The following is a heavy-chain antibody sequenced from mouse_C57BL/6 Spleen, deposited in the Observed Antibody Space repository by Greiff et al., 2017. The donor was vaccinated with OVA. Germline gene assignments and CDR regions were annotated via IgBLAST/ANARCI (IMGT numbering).Heavy chain of an antibody. CDR1: GYTFTSYW. CDR3: ARKGMATAYYFDY. CDR2: INPNYGTT. Sequence: QVQLQQPGTELVKPGASVKLSCKASGYTFTSYWMHWVKQRPGQGLEWIGEINPNYGTTTYNQKFKGKATLTVDQSSSTAYMQLNSLTSEDSAVYFCARKGMATAYYFDYWGQGTTLTVSS. J-gene: IGHJ2*01. D-gene: IGHD1-2*01. V-gene: IGHV1-53*01.